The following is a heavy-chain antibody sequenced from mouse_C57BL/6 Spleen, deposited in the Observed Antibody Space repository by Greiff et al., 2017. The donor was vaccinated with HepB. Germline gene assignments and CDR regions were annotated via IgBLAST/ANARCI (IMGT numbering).Heavy chain of an antibody. J-gene: IGHJ4*01. CDR1: GYTFTDYY. V-gene: IGHV1-76*01. Sequence: VQLQQSGAELVRPGASVKLSCKASGYTFTDYYINWVKQRPGQGLEWIARIYPGSGNTYYNEKFKGKATLTAEKSSSTAYMQLSSLTSEDSAVYFCARRGQVARAMDDWGQGTSVTVSS. CDR3: ARRGQVARAMDD. CDR2: IYPGSGNT. D-gene: IGHD1-1*01.